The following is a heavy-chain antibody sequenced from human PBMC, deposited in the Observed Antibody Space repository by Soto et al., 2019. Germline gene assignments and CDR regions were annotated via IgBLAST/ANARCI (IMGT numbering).Heavy chain of an antibody. J-gene: IGHJ4*02. V-gene: IGHV3-30*18. Sequence: GGSLRLSCAASGFTISSYAMHWVRQAPGKGLEWVAVVSHDGRNTHYADSVKGRFTISRDSSKNTVSLEMTSLRAEDTAVYYCAKGGRQWLVTSDFNYWGQGALVTVSS. CDR2: VSHDGRNT. CDR3: AKGGRQWLVTSDFNY. CDR1: GFTISSYA. D-gene: IGHD6-19*01.